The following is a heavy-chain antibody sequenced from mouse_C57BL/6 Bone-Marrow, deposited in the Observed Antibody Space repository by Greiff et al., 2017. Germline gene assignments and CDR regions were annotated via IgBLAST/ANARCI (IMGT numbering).Heavy chain of an antibody. CDR2: IYPGNSDT. V-gene: IGHV1-5*01. J-gene: IGHJ1*03. CDR1: GYTFTSYW. Sequence: EVQRVESGTVLARPGASVKMSCKTSGYTFTSYWMHWVKQRPGQGLEWIGAIYPGNSDTSYNQKFKGKAKLTAVTSASTAYMELSSLTNEDSAVYYCTRSPYGNFYYWYFDVWGTGTTVTVSS. CDR3: TRSPYGNFYYWYFDV. D-gene: IGHD2-1*01.